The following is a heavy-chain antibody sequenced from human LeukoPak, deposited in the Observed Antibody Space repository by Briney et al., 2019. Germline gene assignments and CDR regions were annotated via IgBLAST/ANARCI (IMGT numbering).Heavy chain of an antibody. D-gene: IGHD3-3*01. CDR3: ATGRGYDFWSDLDY. Sequence: ASVKVSCKVSGYTLTELSMHWVRQAPGKGLEWMGAFDPEDGETIYAQKFQGRVPMNEDTSTDTAYMELSSLRSEDTAVYYCATGRGYDFWSDLDYWGQETLVTVSS. V-gene: IGHV1-24*01. J-gene: IGHJ4*02. CDR1: GYTLTELS. CDR2: FDPEDGET.